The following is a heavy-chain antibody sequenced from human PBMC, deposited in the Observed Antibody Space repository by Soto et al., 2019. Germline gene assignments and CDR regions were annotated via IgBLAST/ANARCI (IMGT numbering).Heavy chain of an antibody. V-gene: IGHV4-34*01. D-gene: IGHD1-26*01. J-gene: IGHJ4*02. CDR1: GSSFSAYS. Sequence: PSETLSLTCAVHGSSFSAYSWCWIRQPPGKGLEWIGDIEHSGSTNYNSSLRSRVTISLDTSKNHFSLKLNSVTAADTAVYYCARVGANPSDYWGQGTLVTVSS. CDR2: IEHSGST. CDR3: ARVGANPSDY.